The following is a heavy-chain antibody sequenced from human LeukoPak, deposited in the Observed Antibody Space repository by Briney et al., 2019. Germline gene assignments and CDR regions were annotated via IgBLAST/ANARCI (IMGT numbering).Heavy chain of an antibody. CDR2: ISSSSSYI. Sequence: PGGSLRLSCAASGFTFSDYYMNWVRQAPGKGLEWVSSISSSSSYIYYADSVKGRFTISRDNAKNSLYLQMNSLRAEDTAVYYCAREVSCGGDCYSLDYWGQGTLVTVSS. CDR3: AREVSCGGDCYSLDY. V-gene: IGHV3-21*01. J-gene: IGHJ4*02. CDR1: GFTFSDYY. D-gene: IGHD2-21*02.